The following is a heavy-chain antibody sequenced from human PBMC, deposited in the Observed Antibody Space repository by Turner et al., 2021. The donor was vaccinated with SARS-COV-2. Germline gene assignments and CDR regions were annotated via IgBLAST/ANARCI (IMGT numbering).Heavy chain of an antibody. Sequence: QVQLVQSGAEVKKPGASVKVSCKASRYTFTSYYMHWVRQAPGQGLEWMGRINPSGGSTSYAQKFQGRVTMTRDTSTSTVYMELSSLRSEDTAVYYCARDIVLIPATYGFDYWGQGTLVTVSS. CDR3: ARDIVLIPATYGFDY. D-gene: IGHD2-2*01. CDR2: INPSGGST. J-gene: IGHJ4*02. V-gene: IGHV1-46*01. CDR1: RYTFTSYY.